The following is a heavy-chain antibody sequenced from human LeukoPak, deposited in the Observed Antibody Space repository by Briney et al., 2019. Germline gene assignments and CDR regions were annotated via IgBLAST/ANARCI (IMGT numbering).Heavy chain of an antibody. CDR3: ARGNYDGSGYHHYLDY. D-gene: IGHD3-22*01. J-gene: IGHJ4*02. Sequence: GGSLRLSCAASGFTFSSYGMHWVRQAPGKGLEWVAVISYDGSNKYYADSVKGRFTISRDNSKNTLYLQMNSLRAEDTAVYYCARGNYDGSGYHHYLDYWGQGTLVTVSS. CDR2: ISYDGSNK. CDR1: GFTFSSYG. V-gene: IGHV3-30*03.